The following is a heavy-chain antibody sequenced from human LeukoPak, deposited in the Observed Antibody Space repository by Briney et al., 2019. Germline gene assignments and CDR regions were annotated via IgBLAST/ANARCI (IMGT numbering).Heavy chain of an antibody. Sequence: PGGSLRLSCAASGFTFSTYAMSWVRQAPGKGLEWVSYISSSGSTIYYADSVKGRFTISRDNSKNTLYLQMNSLRAEDTAVYYCAKDRSGWLVDYWGQGTLVTVSS. V-gene: IGHV3-23*01. CDR3: AKDRSGWLVDY. D-gene: IGHD6-19*01. CDR1: GFTFSTYA. CDR2: ISSSGSTI. J-gene: IGHJ4*02.